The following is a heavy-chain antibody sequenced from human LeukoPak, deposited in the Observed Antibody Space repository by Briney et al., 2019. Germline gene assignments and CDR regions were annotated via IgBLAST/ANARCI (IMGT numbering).Heavy chain of an antibody. D-gene: IGHD6-6*01. CDR1: GFTFSSYS. Sequence: GSLRLSCAASGFTFSSYSMNWVRQAPGKGLEWVSSISSSSSYIYYADSVKGRFTISRDNSKNTLYLKMNSLRAEDTAVYYCARDGTPRSDSSSLYYYYYYMDVWGKGTTVTVSS. CDR2: ISSSSSYI. V-gene: IGHV3-21*01. CDR3: ARDGTPRSDSSSLYYYYYYMDV. J-gene: IGHJ6*03.